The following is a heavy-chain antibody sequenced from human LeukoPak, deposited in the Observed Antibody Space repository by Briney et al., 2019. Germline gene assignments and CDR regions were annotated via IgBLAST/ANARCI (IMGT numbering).Heavy chain of an antibody. CDR2: ISGSGDNI. D-gene: IGHD2-15*01. CDR3: AKARTYCSGGSCFYDY. Sequence: PGGSLRLSCAASGFTVSSNYMSRVRQAPGKGLEWVSAISGSGDNIYYADSVEGRFTISRDNSKNTLSLQMNSLRAEDTAVYYCAKARTYCSGGSCFYDYWGQGTPVTVSS. V-gene: IGHV3-23*01. J-gene: IGHJ4*02. CDR1: GFTVSSNY.